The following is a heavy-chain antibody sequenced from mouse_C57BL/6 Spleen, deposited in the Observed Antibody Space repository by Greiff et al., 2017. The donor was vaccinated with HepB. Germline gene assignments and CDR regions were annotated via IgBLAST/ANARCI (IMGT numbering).Heavy chain of an antibody. D-gene: IGHD2-1*01. CDR2: IYPGDGDT. Sequence: VQLQQSGPELVKPGASVKISCKASGYAFSSSWMNWVKQRPGKGLEWIGRIYPGDGDTNYNGKFKGKATLTADKSSSTAYMQLSSLTSEDSAVYFCARVNGNPYWGQGTLVTVSA. CDR1: GYAFSSSW. CDR3: ARVNGNPY. J-gene: IGHJ3*01. V-gene: IGHV1-82*01.